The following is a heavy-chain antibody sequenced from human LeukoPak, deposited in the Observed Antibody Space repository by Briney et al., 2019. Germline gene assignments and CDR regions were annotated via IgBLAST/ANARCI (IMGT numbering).Heavy chain of an antibody. CDR3: ARGTIAAAGYYYFDY. CDR1: GFTFSSYW. D-gene: IGHD6-13*01. Sequence: GGSLRLSCAASGFTFSSYWMSWVRQAPGKGLEWVADIKQDGSEKYYVDSVKGRFTISRDNAKNSLYLQMNSLRAEDTAVYYCARGTIAAAGYYYFDYWGQGTQVTVSS. V-gene: IGHV3-7*04. CDR2: IKQDGSEK. J-gene: IGHJ4*02.